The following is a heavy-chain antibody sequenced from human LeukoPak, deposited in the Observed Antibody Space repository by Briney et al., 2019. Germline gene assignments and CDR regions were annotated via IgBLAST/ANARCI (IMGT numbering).Heavy chain of an antibody. Sequence: GGSLRLSCAASGFTFSSYGMHWVRQAPGKGLEWVAVISYDGSNKYYADSVKGRFTISRDNSKNTLYLQMNSLRAEDTAVYYCAKDAYYDSSGPYWGQGTLVTVSS. CDR3: AKDAYYDSSGPY. D-gene: IGHD3-22*01. V-gene: IGHV3-30*18. J-gene: IGHJ4*02. CDR1: GFTFSSYG. CDR2: ISYDGSNK.